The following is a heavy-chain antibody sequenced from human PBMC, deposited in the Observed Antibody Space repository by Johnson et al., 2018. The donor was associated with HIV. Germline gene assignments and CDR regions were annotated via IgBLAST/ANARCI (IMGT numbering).Heavy chain of an antibody. D-gene: IGHD4-23*01. J-gene: IGHJ3*02. V-gene: IGHV3-7*01. Sequence: VQLVESGGGLVQPGGSLRLSCAASGFTVSSNYMSWVRQAPGKGLEWVANIKQGGSENYYVDSVKGRFTISRDNSKNTLYLQMNSLRAEDTAVYYCARDGPPSDGGNSGGAFDIWGQGTMVTVSS. CDR1: GFTVSSNY. CDR3: ARDGPPSDGGNSGGAFDI. CDR2: IKQGGSEN.